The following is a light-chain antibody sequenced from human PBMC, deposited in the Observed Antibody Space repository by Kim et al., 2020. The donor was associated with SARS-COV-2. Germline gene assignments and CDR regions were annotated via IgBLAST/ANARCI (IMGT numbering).Light chain of an antibody. V-gene: IGKV1-33*01. J-gene: IGKJ5*01. CDR2: DAS. CDR3: QQYDNLLIT. CDR1: QDISNY. Sequence: ASVGDRVTITCQASQDISNYLNWYQQKPGKAPKLLIYDASNLETGVPSRFSGSGSGTDFTFTISSLQPEDIVTYYCQQYDNLLITFGQGTRLEIK.